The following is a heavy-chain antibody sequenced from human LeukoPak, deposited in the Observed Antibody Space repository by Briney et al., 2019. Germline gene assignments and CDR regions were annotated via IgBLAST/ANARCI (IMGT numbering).Heavy chain of an antibody. V-gene: IGHV1-69*05. CDR1: GGTFSSYA. Sequence: ASVKVSCKASGGTFSSYAISWVRQAPGQGLEWMGGIIPIFGTANSAQKFQGRVTITTDESTSTAYMELSSLRSEDTAVYYCARGEFTMVRGVYFDYWGQGTLVTVSS. CDR3: ARGEFTMVRGVYFDY. CDR2: IIPIFGTA. J-gene: IGHJ4*02. D-gene: IGHD3-10*01.